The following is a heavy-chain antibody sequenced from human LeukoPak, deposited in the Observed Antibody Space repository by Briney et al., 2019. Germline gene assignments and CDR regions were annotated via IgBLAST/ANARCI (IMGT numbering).Heavy chain of an antibody. CDR2: IYYSGSS. J-gene: IGHJ5*02. Sequence: SETLSLTCTVSDGSISSYYWSWIRQPPGKGLEWIGYIYYSGSSKYNPSLKSRVTTSVDTSKNQFSLKLSSVTAADTAVYYCARHFMSWFDPWGQGTLVTVFS. CDR1: DGSISSYY. V-gene: IGHV4-59*08. CDR3: ARHFMSWFDP. D-gene: IGHD3-10*02.